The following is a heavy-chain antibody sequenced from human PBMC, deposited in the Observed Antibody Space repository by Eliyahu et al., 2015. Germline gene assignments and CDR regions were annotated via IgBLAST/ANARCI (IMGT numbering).Heavy chain of an antibody. CDR1: GXTFSSYW. CDR2: INSDGSST. Sequence: EVQLVESGGGLVQPGGSLRLSXAASGXTFSSYWRHWVRQAPGKGLVWVSRINSDGSSTSYADSVEGRFTISRDNAKNTLYLQMNSLRAEDTAVYYCARDVGYYDSSGQTNWFDPWGQGTLVTVSS. D-gene: IGHD3-22*01. V-gene: IGHV3-74*01. CDR3: ARDVGYYDSSGQTNWFDP. J-gene: IGHJ5*02.